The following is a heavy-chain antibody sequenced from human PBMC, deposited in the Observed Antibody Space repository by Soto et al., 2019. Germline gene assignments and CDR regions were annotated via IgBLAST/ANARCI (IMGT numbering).Heavy chain of an antibody. CDR1: GFTFSSYS. CDR3: ASQALYNWNYFDY. D-gene: IGHD1-20*01. CDR2: ISSSSSYI. Sequence: PGGSLRLSCAASGFTFSSYSMNWVRQAPGKGLEWVSSISSSSSYIYYADSVKGRFTISRDNAKNSLYPQMNSLRAEDTAVYYCASQALYNWNYFDYWGQGTLVPVSP. V-gene: IGHV3-21*01. J-gene: IGHJ4*02.